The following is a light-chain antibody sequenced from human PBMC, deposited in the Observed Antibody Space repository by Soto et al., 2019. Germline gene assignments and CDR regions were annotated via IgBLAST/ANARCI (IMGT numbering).Light chain of an antibody. J-gene: IGKJ1*01. CDR3: QQYESSPRT. V-gene: IGKV3-20*01. Sequence: ETVLTQSPGTLSLSPGERATPSCRASQSVGGSLAWYQQRPGQAPRLLVYHTSNRATGIPDRFSASGSGTDFTLTISRLEPEDFAVYYCQQYESSPRTFGQGTKVDIK. CDR2: HTS. CDR1: QSVGGS.